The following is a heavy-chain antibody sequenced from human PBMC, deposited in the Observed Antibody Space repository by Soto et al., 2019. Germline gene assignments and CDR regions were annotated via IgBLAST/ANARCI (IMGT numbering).Heavy chain of an antibody. D-gene: IGHD6-13*01. CDR2: ISSGTTYS. Sequence: EVQLVESGGGLVKPGGSLTLPCAASGFTFSISTMNWVRQAPGKRLVWVSSISSGTTYSYYADSVKGRFSISRDNAKSSLYLQMNSLRVDDTAVYYCARGDGTGLHSSGWSPRFWGQGTLVTVSS. J-gene: IGHJ4*02. CDR1: GFTFSIST. CDR3: ARGDGTGLHSSGWSPRF. V-gene: IGHV3-21*06.